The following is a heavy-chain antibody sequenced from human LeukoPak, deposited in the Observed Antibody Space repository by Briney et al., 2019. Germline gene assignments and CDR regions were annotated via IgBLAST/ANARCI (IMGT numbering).Heavy chain of an antibody. V-gene: IGHV3-66*01. D-gene: IGHD5-18*01. J-gene: IGHJ4*02. CDR3: ARGGRDTAMVPDY. Sequence: GGSLRLSCAASEFSVGSNYMTWVRQAPGKGLEWVSLIYSGGSTYYADSVKGRFTISRDNSKNTLYLQMNSLRAEDTAVYYCARGGRDTAMVPDYWGQGTLVTVSS. CDR1: EFSVGSNY. CDR2: IYSGGST.